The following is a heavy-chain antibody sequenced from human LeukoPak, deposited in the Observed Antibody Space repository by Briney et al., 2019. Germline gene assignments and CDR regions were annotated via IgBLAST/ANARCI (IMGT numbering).Heavy chain of an antibody. D-gene: IGHD6-19*01. CDR3: ARFDVSGWYNPAY. Sequence: GESLKISCKGSGYSINNYWIGWVRQMPGKGLEWMGRIDPSDSYTNYSPSFQGHVTISADKSISTAYLQWSSLKASDTAMYYCARFDVSGWYNPAYWGQGTLVTVSS. CDR1: GYSINNYW. CDR2: IDPSDSYT. J-gene: IGHJ4*02. V-gene: IGHV5-10-1*01.